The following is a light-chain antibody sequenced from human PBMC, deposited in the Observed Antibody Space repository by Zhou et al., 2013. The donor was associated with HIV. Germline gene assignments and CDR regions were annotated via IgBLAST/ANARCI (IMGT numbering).Light chain of an antibody. CDR3: QQCNSYPYT. CDR1: QSIGTW. CDR2: KAS. J-gene: IGKJ2*01. V-gene: IGKV1-5*03. Sequence: DIQMTQSPSTLSASVGDRVTITCRASQSIGTWLAWYQHKAGKAPKLLIYKASSLQSGVPPRFSGSGSGTEFTLTISSLQPDDFGTYYCQQCNSYPYTFGQGTKLEIK.